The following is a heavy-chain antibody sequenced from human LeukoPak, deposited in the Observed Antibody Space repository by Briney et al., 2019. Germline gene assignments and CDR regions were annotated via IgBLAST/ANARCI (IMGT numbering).Heavy chain of an antibody. CDR2: ISSSGSGDNT. CDR1: GVTLSTYA. J-gene: IGHJ4*02. Sequence: GGSLRLSCAASGVTLSTYAMSWARQAPGKGLEWVSGISSSGSGDNTYYADSVKGRFTISRDNAKNSLYLQMNSLRAEDTAVYYCARAKVVRAMVSRYFDYWGQGTLVTVSS. V-gene: IGHV3-23*01. D-gene: IGHD5-18*01. CDR3: ARAKVVRAMVSRYFDY.